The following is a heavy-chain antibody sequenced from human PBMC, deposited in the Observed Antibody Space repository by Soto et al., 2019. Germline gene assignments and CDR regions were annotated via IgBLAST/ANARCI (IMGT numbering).Heavy chain of an antibody. J-gene: IGHJ3*02. D-gene: IGHD5-18*01. CDR2: ISGGGEST. V-gene: IGHV3-23*01. CDR3: AKDGGNNLSTRDAFDI. CDR1: GFTFGSYA. Sequence: PGGSLRLSCAASGFTFGSYAMNWVRQAPGKGLEWVSAISGGGESTNYADSVKGRFTISRDNSKNMLYLQMNSLRVEDTAVYYCAKDGGNNLSTRDAFDIWGQGTMVTVSS.